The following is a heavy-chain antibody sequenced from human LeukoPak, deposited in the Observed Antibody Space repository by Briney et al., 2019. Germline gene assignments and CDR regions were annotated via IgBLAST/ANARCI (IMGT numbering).Heavy chain of an antibody. V-gene: IGHV1-2*06. D-gene: IGHD1-26*01. Sequence: GESLKISCKGSGYTFTGYYMHWVRQAPGQGLEWMGRINPNSGGTNYAQKFQGRVTMTRDTSISTAYMELSRLTSDDTAVYYCARGAVGATPTNAFDIWGQGTMVTVSS. CDR3: ARGAVGATPTNAFDI. J-gene: IGHJ3*02. CDR2: INPNSGGT. CDR1: GYTFTGYY.